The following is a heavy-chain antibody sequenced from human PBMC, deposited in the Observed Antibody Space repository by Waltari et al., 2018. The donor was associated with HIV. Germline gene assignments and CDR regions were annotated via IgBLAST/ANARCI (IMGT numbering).Heavy chain of an antibody. V-gene: IGHV4-38-2*02. Sequence: QVQLQESGPGLVKPSETLSLTCRVSGFYISSNYFWGWYRQPPGKRLEWIATIYHNGNAWFNPSLRSRVSMSVDTSQNRFSLKVASVTAADTAVYHCVRVRAVAGTDHWGQGTLVTVSS. J-gene: IGHJ4*02. D-gene: IGHD6-19*01. CDR2: IYHNGNA. CDR3: VRVRAVAGTDH. CDR1: GFYISSNYF.